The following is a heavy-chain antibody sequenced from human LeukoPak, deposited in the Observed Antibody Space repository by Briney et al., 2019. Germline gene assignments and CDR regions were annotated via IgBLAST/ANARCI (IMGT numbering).Heavy chain of an antibody. D-gene: IGHD5-24*01. Sequence: GGSLRLSCAASGFTFSSYSMNWVRQAPGKGLEWVSSITSSSTYIYYADSVKGRFTISRDNAKNSLYLQMNSLRAEDTALYYCAKSGGGGYNYYFDYWGQGTLVTVSS. V-gene: IGHV3-21*04. CDR3: AKSGGGGYNYYFDY. CDR2: ITSSSTYI. J-gene: IGHJ4*02. CDR1: GFTFSSYS.